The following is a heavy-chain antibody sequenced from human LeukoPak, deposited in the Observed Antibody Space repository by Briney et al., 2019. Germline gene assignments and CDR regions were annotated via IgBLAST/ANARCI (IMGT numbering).Heavy chain of an antibody. V-gene: IGHV1-69*06. Sequence: GASVKLSCKASGATFSSYAISWVRQAPGQGLEWMGRIIPIFGTANYAQKFQGRVTITADKSTSTAYMELSSLRSEDTAVYYCARAPTYYYDSSGEGYFDYWGQGTLVTVSS. D-gene: IGHD3-22*01. CDR3: ARAPTYYYDSSGEGYFDY. CDR1: GATFSSYA. J-gene: IGHJ4*02. CDR2: IIPIFGTA.